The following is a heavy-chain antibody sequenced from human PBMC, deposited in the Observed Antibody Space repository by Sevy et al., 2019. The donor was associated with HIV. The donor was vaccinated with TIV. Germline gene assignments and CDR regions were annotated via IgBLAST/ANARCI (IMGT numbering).Heavy chain of an antibody. V-gene: IGHV1-69*06. CDR3: ATSVRNWNDVNYMDV. D-gene: IGHD1-20*01. Sequence: SSVKVSCKASGGTFSSYAISWVRQAPGQWLEWMGGIIPIFRTANYAQKFQGRVTITADKSTGTAYMELSSLRSEDTAVYYCATSVRNWNDVNYMDVWGKGTTVTVSS. CDR2: IIPIFRTA. CDR1: GGTFSSYA. J-gene: IGHJ6*03.